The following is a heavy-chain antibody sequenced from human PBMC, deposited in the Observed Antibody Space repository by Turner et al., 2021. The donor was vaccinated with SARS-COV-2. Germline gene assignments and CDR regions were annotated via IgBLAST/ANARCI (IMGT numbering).Heavy chain of an antibody. V-gene: IGHV4-39*01. CDR3: ARHKGDYDSSELLG. D-gene: IGHD3-22*01. J-gene: IGHJ4*02. CDR1: GGSISSSSYY. CDR2: IYYSGST. Sequence: QLPLQESGPGLVKPSETLSLTCTVSGGSISSSSYYWGWLRQPPGKGLEWIGSIYYSGSTYYNPSLKSRGTISVDTSKTHFSLKLSTVTAADTAVYYCARHKGDYDSSELLGWGQGTLVTVSS.